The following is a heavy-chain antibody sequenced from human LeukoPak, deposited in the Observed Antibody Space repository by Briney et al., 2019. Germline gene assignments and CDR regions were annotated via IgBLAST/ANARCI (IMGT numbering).Heavy chain of an antibody. Sequence: GGSLRLSCAASGFTFSSYGMHWVRQAPGKGLEWVAFIRYDGSNKYYADSVKGRFTISRDNPKNTLYLQMNSLRAEDTAVYYCAKDRVDYGSGSCFDYWGQGTLVTVSS. J-gene: IGHJ4*02. CDR3: AKDRVDYGSGSCFDY. V-gene: IGHV3-30*02. D-gene: IGHD3-10*01. CDR2: IRYDGSNK. CDR1: GFTFSSYG.